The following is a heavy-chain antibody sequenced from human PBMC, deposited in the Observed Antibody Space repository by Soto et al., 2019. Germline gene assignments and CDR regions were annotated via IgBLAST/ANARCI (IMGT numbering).Heavy chain of an antibody. CDR3: ARGSGRQVYNYYGMDV. CDR2: IYHSGST. Sequence: QVQLQESGPGLVKPSGTLSLTCAVSGGSISSSNWWSWVRQSPGKGLEWIGEIYHSGSTNYNPSHNSRVTISVDKSNTQFPLKLSSVTAADTAVYYCARGSGRQVYNYYGMDVWGQGTTVTVSS. D-gene: IGHD3-10*01. J-gene: IGHJ6*02. CDR1: GGSISSSNW. V-gene: IGHV4-4*02.